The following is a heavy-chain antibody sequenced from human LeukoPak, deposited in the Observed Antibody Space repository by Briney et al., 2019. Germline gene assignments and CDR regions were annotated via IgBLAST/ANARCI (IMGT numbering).Heavy chain of an antibody. J-gene: IGHJ2*01. V-gene: IGHV5-10-1*01. CDR3: ARHPPAWYFDL. CDR1: GYSFTSYW. Sequence: GESLKISCKGSGYSFTSYWISWVRQMPGKGLEWMGRIDPSDSYTNYSPSFQGHVTLSADKSTSTAYLQWSSLKASDTAMYYCARHPPAWYFDLWGRGTLVTVSS. CDR2: IDPSDSYT.